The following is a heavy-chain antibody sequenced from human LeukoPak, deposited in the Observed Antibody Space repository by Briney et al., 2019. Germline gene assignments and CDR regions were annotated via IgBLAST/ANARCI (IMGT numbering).Heavy chain of an antibody. CDR1: GFTFSSYA. Sequence: GGSLRLSCAASGFTFSSYAMHWVRQAPGKGLEWVAFISYDGSNKYYADSVKGRFTISRDNSKNTLYLQMNSLRAEDTAVYYCARVNTAMVPVDAFDIWGQGTMVTVSS. D-gene: IGHD5-18*01. V-gene: IGHV3-30-3*01. CDR3: ARVNTAMVPVDAFDI. J-gene: IGHJ3*02. CDR2: ISYDGSNK.